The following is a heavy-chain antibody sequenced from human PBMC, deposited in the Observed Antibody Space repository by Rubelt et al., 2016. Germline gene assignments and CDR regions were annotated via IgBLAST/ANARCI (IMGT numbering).Heavy chain of an antibody. D-gene: IGHD4-23*01. Sequence: QVQLVQSGAEVKKPGASVKVSCKASGYTFTSYDINWVRQATGQGLEWMGWMNPNRGNTGYAQKVQGRVTRTRNTSISAVYMGLSSLRSEDTAVYYCARGRAVKLADSGGNDYWGQGTLVTVSS. CDR2: MNPNRGNT. V-gene: IGHV1-8*01. CDR1: GYTFTSYD. CDR3: ARGRAVKLADSGGNDY. J-gene: IGHJ4*02.